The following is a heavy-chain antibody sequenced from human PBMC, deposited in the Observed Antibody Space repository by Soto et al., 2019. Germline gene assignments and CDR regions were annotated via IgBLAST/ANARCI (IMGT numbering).Heavy chain of an antibody. Sequence: QVQLQESGPGLVKPSGTLSLTCAVSGGSISSSNWWSWVRQPPGKGLEGIGEIYHSGSTNYNPSLKGRVTISVDKSKNQFSLKLSSVTAADTAVYYCARYIDFGQQLATYYFDYWGQGTLVTVSS. J-gene: IGHJ4*02. CDR3: ARYIDFGQQLATYYFDY. V-gene: IGHV4-4*02. D-gene: IGHD6-13*01. CDR1: GGSISSSNW. CDR2: IYHSGST.